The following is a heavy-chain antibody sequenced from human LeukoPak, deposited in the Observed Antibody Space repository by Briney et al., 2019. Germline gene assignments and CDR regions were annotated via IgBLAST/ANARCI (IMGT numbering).Heavy chain of an antibody. Sequence: GRSLRLSCAASGFTFSSYGMHWVRQAPGKGLEWVSVIYSGGSTYYADSVKGRFTISRDNSKNTLYLQMNSLRAEDTAVYYCALLRRDSSGYIIDYWGQGTLVTVSS. D-gene: IGHD3-22*01. V-gene: IGHV3-53*01. J-gene: IGHJ4*02. CDR1: GFTFSSYG. CDR2: IYSGGST. CDR3: ALLRRDSSGYIIDY.